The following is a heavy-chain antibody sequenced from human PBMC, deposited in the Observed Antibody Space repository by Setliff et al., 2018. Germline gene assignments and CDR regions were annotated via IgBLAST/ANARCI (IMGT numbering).Heavy chain of an antibody. CDR2: INPNSGGT. J-gene: IGHJ4*02. CDR1: GYTFTGYY. D-gene: IGHD3-3*01. V-gene: IGHV1-2*04. Sequence: ASVKVSCKASGYTFTGYYMHWVRQAPGQGLEWMGWINPNSGGTNYAQKFQSWVTMTRDTSISTAYMELSGLRSDDTAVYYCARGRDFWSGYLVYWGQGTLVTVSS. CDR3: ARGRDFWSGYLVY.